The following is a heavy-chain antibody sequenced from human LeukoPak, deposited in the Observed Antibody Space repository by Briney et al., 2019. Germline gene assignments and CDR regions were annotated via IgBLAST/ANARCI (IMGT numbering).Heavy chain of an antibody. CDR3: ARRIVVVPAAMGGDFDY. CDR2: IYPGDSGT. CDR1: GYSFTSYW. Sequence: GESLKISCKGSGYSFTSYWIGWVRQMPGKGLEWMGIIYPGDSGTRYSPSFQGQVTISADKSISTAYLQWSSLKASDTAMYYCARRIVVVPAAMGGDFDYWGQGTLVTVSS. J-gene: IGHJ4*02. V-gene: IGHV5-51*01. D-gene: IGHD2-2*01.